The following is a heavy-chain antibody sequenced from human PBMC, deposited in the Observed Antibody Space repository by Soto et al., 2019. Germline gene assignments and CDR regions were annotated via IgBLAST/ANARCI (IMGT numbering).Heavy chain of an antibody. V-gene: IGHV4-39*01. CDR2: IYYKGST. J-gene: IGHJ3*02. Sequence: QLQLQESGPGLVKPSETLSLTCSVSGGSISGNNQYWGWIRQPPGQELEWIASIYYKGSTYERPSLKSRVTISIDTSQNQCSLTLRSVTAADTGGYFCARHHPRIANTRDGFDIWGQGTRVTVSS. CDR1: GGSISGNNQY. CDR3: ARHHPRIANTRDGFDI.